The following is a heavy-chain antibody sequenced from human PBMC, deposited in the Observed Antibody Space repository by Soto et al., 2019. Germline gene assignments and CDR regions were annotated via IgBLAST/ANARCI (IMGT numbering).Heavy chain of an antibody. CDR2: ISSSGSII. D-gene: IGHD3-3*01. J-gene: IGHJ2*01. CDR1: GFTFSDYY. Sequence: QVQLVESGGGLVKPGGSLRLYCAASGFTFSDYYMSWIRQTPGQGVEWLAYISSSGSIIKFADSLKGRFTISRDNAKRSLFLQMNSLRAEDTAVYYCARQGTTLGVGMDWYLDLWGRGTLVTVSS. CDR3: ARQGTTLGVGMDWYLDL. V-gene: IGHV3-11*01.